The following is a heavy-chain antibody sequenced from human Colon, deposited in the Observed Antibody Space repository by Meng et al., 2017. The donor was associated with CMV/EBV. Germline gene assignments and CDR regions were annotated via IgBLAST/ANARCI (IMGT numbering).Heavy chain of an antibody. D-gene: IGHD3-22*01. CDR1: GFIFSDYA. J-gene: IGHJ4*02. Sequence: GESLKISCTTSGFIFSDYAMHWVRQAPGKGLEWVAPISYDGRHDYYIDSLKGRFTISRDNSKNTHYLQMNSLRSDDTAMYYCMRGGFYDSGGWQGSDYWGQGTLVTVSS. CDR3: MRGGFYDSGGWQGSDY. CDR2: ISYDGRHD. V-gene: IGHV3-30*04.